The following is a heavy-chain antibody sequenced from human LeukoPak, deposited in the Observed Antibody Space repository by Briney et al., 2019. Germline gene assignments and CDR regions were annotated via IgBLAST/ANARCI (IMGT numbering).Heavy chain of an antibody. CDR2: ISWDGGST. Sequence: GGSLRLSCAASGFTFDDYTMHWVRQAPGEGLEWVSLISWDGGSTYYADSVKGRFTISRDNSKNTLYLQMSSLRAEDTAVYYCAKLNRNFDRLHAFDIWGQGTMVTVSS. CDR3: AKLNRNFDRLHAFDI. D-gene: IGHD3-9*01. V-gene: IGHV3-43*01. CDR1: GFTFDDYT. J-gene: IGHJ3*02.